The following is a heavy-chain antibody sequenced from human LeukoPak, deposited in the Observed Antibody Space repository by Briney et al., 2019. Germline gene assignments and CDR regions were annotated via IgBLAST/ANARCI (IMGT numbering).Heavy chain of an antibody. CDR2: INDSGRA. V-gene: IGHV4-34*01. CDR1: GGSFSNYY. Sequence: PSQTLSLTCAVYGGSFSNYYWSWIRQPPGKGLEWLAEINDSGRANYNPSLMSRVTVSVDTSKNQFSLRLTSVTATETAVYYCARRWNYGRNYYIDVWGKGATVSVSS. J-gene: IGHJ6*03. D-gene: IGHD1-7*01. CDR3: ARRWNYGRNYYIDV.